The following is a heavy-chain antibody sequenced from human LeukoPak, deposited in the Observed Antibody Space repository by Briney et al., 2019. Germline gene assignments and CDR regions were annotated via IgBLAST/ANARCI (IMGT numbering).Heavy chain of an antibody. J-gene: IGHJ4*02. V-gene: IGHV3-30*03. D-gene: IGHD3-10*01. CDR3: AATPRPYYYGSGSYYGPPYYFDY. CDR1: GFTFSSYG. CDR2: ISYDGSNK. Sequence: GRSLRLSCAASGFTFSSYGMHWVRQAPGKGLEWVAVISYDGSNKYDADSVKGRFTISRDNSKNTLYLQMNSLRAEDTAVYYCAATPRPYYYGSGSYYGPPYYFDYWGQGTLVTVSS.